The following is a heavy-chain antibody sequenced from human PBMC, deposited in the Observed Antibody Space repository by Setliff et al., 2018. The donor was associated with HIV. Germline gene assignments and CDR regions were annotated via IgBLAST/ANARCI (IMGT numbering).Heavy chain of an antibody. V-gene: IGHV4-4*02. CDR2: IYHSGAT. CDR1: GDSINSFFW. D-gene: IGHD1-26*01. J-gene: IGHJ3*02. Sequence: TSETLSLTCAVSGDSINSFFWWTWVRQFPGKGLDWIGEIYHSGATDYKPSLKSRVTISVDKSKKQLSLKLTSVTAADTAVYYCARGRQIGVEGAAAFDIWGQGTMVTVSS. CDR3: ARGRQIGVEGAAAFDI.